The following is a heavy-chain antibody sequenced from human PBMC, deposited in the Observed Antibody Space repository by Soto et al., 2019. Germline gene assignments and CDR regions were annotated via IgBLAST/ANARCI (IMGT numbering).Heavy chain of an antibody. J-gene: IGHJ6*03. V-gene: IGHV3-23*01. CDR3: AKFPAHFYYSYYYMDV. Sequence: GGSLRLSCAASGFAFDNYAMTWVRQAPGKGLEWVSAISATGGTTYYVDSVKGRFTISRDNSKNTLFLQMDSLRAEDTAVYYCAKFPAHFYYSYYYMDVWGQGATVTVSS. CDR1: GFAFDNYA. D-gene: IGHD3-10*02. CDR2: ISATGGTT.